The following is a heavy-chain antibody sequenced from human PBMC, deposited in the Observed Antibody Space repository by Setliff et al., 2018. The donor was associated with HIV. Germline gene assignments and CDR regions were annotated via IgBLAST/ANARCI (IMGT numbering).Heavy chain of an antibody. CDR3: ASGYVEYSYDSSGYYSFDY. V-gene: IGHV1-18*01. J-gene: IGHJ4*02. Sequence: ASVKVSCKTSGYTFTSYGISWVRQAPGQGLEWMGWISSYNENTKYAKKLQGRVTMTTDTSTSTAYMELRSLRSDDTAVYYCASGYVEYSYDSSGYYSFDYWGQGTLVTVSS. CDR2: ISSYNENT. CDR1: GYTFTSYG. D-gene: IGHD3-22*01.